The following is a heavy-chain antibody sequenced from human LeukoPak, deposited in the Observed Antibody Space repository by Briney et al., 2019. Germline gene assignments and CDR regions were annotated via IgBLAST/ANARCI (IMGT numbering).Heavy chain of an antibody. Sequence: GGSLRLSCAASGFTFSSFSMNWVRQAPGKGLEWLSYISGSSSIVYYGDSVKGRLTISRDNAKNSLYLQMNSLRDEDTAVYYCARTGQSYDYWGQGTLVTVSS. CDR3: ARTGQSYDY. J-gene: IGHJ4*02. CDR2: ISGSSSIV. V-gene: IGHV3-48*02. D-gene: IGHD1-14*01. CDR1: GFTFSSFS.